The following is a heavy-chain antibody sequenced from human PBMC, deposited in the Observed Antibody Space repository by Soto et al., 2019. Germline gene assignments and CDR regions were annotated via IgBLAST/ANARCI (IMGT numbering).Heavy chain of an antibody. Sequence: QVQLVQSAAEVKKPGASVMVSCKASGYTFTAYAIHWVRQAPGQRPEWMGWITAGNHNTAYSQKFQGRLTITGDTSARTAYMELRSLRSEDTAVFYCARGVVGSWTDGFFAYWGQGTVVTVSS. CDR3: ARGVVGSWTDGFFAY. D-gene: IGHD1-1*01. CDR2: ITAGNHNT. J-gene: IGHJ4*02. V-gene: IGHV1-3*01. CDR1: GYTFTAYA.